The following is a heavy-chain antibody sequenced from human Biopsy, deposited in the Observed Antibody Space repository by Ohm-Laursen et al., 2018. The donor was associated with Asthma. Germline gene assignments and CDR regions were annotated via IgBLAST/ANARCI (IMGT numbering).Heavy chain of an antibody. V-gene: IGHV4-31*03. Sequence: SETLSLTCTVSSGSITSGGYYWTWIRQHPGKGLEWMGFIYYRGSTYYNPSLKSRVSISIDTSKNQFSLKLSSVTAADTAVYYCARAQDYYDSRGYYRSFDYWGQGTLVTVS. J-gene: IGHJ4*02. CDR2: IYYRGST. CDR1: SGSITSGGYY. D-gene: IGHD3-22*01. CDR3: ARAQDYYDSRGYYRSFDY.